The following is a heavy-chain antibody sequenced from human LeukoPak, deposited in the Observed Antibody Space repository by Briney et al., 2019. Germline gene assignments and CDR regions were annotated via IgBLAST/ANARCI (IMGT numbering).Heavy chain of an antibody. J-gene: IGHJ3*02. Sequence: PGRSLRLSCAASGFSIDDYAMHWVRQPPGKGLEWVSGINWNSVSIVYADSVKGRFTISRDNAKNSLYLQMNSLRAEDTAVYYCAREAYYDILTGYARGWNAFDIWGQGTMVTVSS. V-gene: IGHV3-9*01. CDR2: INWNSVSI. D-gene: IGHD3-9*01. CDR1: GFSIDDYA. CDR3: AREAYYDILTGYARGWNAFDI.